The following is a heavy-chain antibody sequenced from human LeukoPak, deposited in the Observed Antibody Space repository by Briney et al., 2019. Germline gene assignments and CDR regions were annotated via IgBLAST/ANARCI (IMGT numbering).Heavy chain of an antibody. CDR1: GFTFSSYS. J-gene: IGHJ5*02. D-gene: IGHD6-13*01. CDR2: IYSGGST. Sequence: PGGSLRLSCAASGFTFSSYSMNWVRQAPGKGLEWVSVIYSGGSTYYADSVKGRFTISRDNSKNTLYLQMNSLRAEDTAVYYCARFPNYVEQQLVTWGQGTLVTVSS. V-gene: IGHV3-53*01. CDR3: ARFPNYVEQQLVT.